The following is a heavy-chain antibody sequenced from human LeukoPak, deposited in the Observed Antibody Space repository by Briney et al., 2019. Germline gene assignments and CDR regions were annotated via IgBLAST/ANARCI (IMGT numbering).Heavy chain of an antibody. CDR1: GFSFSSYA. D-gene: IGHD2-21*01. CDR2: ISGSGGST. CDR3: AKFLPTHIVVANYYFDY. Sequence: GSLRLSCAASGFSFSSYAMSWVRQAPGKGLEWVSAISGSGGSTYYADSVKGRFTISRDNSKNTLYLQMNSLRAEDTAVYYCAKFLPTHIVVANYYFDYWGQGTLVTVSS. J-gene: IGHJ4*02. V-gene: IGHV3-23*01.